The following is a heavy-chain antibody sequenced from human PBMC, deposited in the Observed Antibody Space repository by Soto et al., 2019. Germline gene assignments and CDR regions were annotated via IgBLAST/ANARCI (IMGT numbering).Heavy chain of an antibody. Sequence: QVQLQESGPGLVKPSETLSLTCNVSGGSISTFYWTWIRQSTGKGLELVGRIYITGSTNYNPSFGSRVSMSVDTSKNQFSLKLTAVTAADTAVYFCARGGRDGFDVWGQGTMVTVSS. J-gene: IGHJ3*01. CDR1: GGSISTFY. V-gene: IGHV4-4*07. CDR2: IYITGST. D-gene: IGHD3-10*01. CDR3: ARGGRDGFDV.